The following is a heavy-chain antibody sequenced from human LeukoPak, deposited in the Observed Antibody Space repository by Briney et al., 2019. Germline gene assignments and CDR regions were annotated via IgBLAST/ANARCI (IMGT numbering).Heavy chain of an antibody. CDR3: ARDKYYYDSSGYYYYYYYMDV. Sequence: GGSLRLSCAASGFTFSDYYMSWIRQAPGEGLEWVSYISSSGSTIYYADSVKGRFTISRDSAKNSLYLQMNSLRAEDTAVYYCARDKYYYDSSGYYYYYYYMDVWGKGTTVTVSS. CDR2: ISSSGSTI. CDR1: GFTFSDYY. D-gene: IGHD3-22*01. V-gene: IGHV3-11*01. J-gene: IGHJ6*03.